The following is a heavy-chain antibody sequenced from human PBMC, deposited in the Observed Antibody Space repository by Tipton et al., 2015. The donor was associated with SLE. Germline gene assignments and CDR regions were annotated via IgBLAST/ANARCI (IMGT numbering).Heavy chain of an antibody. J-gene: IGHJ5*02. V-gene: IGHV4-39*07. CDR1: GVSIIRSSSY. D-gene: IGHD3-10*02. Sequence: TLSLTCSFSGVSIIRSSSYWGWIRQPPGKGLEWVGSVYDDGGPYYNPSLNIRDTISVDTSKNQFSLRLRSVTAADTAVYFCARRYVGVEPTAYNWVDPWGQGTLVTVSS. CDR2: VYDDGGP. CDR3: ARRYVGVEPTAYNWVDP.